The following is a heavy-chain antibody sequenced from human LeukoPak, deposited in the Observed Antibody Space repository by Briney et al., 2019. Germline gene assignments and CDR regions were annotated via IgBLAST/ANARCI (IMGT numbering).Heavy chain of an antibody. J-gene: IGHJ4*02. D-gene: IGHD6-13*01. V-gene: IGHV3-21*01. Sequence: PGGSLRLSCAASGFIFSSYGMNWVRQAPGKGLEWVSSISSSSSYIYYADSVKGRFTISRDNAKNSLYLQMNSLRAEDTAVYYCARDGVAAAGKGFDYWGQGTLVTVSS. CDR1: GFIFSSYG. CDR3: ARDGVAAAGKGFDY. CDR2: ISSSSSYI.